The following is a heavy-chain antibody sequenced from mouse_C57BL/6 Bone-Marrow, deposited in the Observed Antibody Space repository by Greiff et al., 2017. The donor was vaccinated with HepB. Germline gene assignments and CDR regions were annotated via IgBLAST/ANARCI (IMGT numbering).Heavy chain of an antibody. J-gene: IGHJ4*01. D-gene: IGHD4-1*01. CDR3: ARGWEDAMDY. CDR2: IDPSDSYT. Sequence: QVQLKQPGAELVRPGTSVKLSCKASGYTFTSYWMHWVKQRPGQGLEWIGVIDPSDSYTNYNQKFKGKATLTVDTSSSTAYMQLSSLTSEDSAVYYCARGWEDAMDYWGQGTSVTVSS. CDR1: GYTFTSYW. V-gene: IGHV1-59*01.